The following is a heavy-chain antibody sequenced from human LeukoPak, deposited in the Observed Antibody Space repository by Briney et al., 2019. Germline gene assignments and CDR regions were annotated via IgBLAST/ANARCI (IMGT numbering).Heavy chain of an antibody. J-gene: IGHJ3*02. V-gene: IGHV4-59*08. CDR3: ARLPGFRDAFDI. CDR1: GGSISSYY. Sequence: SETLSLTCTVSGGSISSYYWSWIRQSPGKGLEWIGYIYYSGSTNYNPSLKSRVTISVDTSKNQFSLKLSSVTAADTAVYYCARLPGFRDAFDIWGQGTMVTVSS. CDR2: IYYSGST.